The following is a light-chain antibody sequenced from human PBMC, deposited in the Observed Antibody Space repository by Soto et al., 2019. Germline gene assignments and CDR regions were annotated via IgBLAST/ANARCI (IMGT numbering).Light chain of an antibody. J-gene: IGKJ4*01. V-gene: IGKV3-15*01. CDR2: GAS. CDR1: QSVSSN. CDR3: QQYNNWPLT. Sequence: EIVMTQSPATLSVSPGERATLSCRASQSVSSNLGWYQQKPGKAPRLLIYGASTRATGIPARFSGSGSGTEFTLTISSLQSEDFALYHCQQYNNWPLTFGGGTKVEIK.